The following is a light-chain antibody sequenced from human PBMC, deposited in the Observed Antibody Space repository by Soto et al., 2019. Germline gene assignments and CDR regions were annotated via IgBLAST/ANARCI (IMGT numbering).Light chain of an antibody. Sequence: QSVLTQAPSVSGAPGQRVTISCTGSSSNIGAGYDVHWYEQLPGTAPKLLIYGNSNRPSGVPDRFSGSKSGTSASLAITGLQDEDEADYYCQSYDSSLSGSVFGTGTKVTVL. V-gene: IGLV1-40*01. CDR3: QSYDSSLSGSV. J-gene: IGLJ1*01. CDR1: SSNIGAGYD. CDR2: GNS.